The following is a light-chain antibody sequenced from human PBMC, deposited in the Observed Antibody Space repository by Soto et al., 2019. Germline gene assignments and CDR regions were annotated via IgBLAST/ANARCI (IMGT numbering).Light chain of an antibody. CDR2: EVS. CDR3: NSYTSKSTGV. J-gene: IGLJ1*01. V-gene: IGLV2-14*01. Sequence: QSALTQPASVSGSPGQSITISCTGTSSDVGGYNYVSWYQQHPGKAPKLIISEVSHRPSGVSNRFAGSKSGNTASLTISGLQAEDEAEYYCNSYTSKSTGVFGTGTKLTVL. CDR1: SSDVGGYNY.